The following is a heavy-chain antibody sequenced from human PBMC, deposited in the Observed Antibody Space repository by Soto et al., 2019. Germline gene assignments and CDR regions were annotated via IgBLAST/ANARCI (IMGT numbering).Heavy chain of an antibody. V-gene: IGHV4-34*01. CDR2: INHSGST. CDR3: ARGLTLTVGADAFDI. Sequence: SETLSLTCAVYGGSFSGYYWSWIRQPPGKGLEWIGEINHSGSTNYNPSLKSRVTISVDTSKNQFSLKLSSVTAADTAVYYCARGLTLTVGADAFDIWGQGTMVTVSS. D-gene: IGHD7-27*01. J-gene: IGHJ3*02. CDR1: GGSFSGYY.